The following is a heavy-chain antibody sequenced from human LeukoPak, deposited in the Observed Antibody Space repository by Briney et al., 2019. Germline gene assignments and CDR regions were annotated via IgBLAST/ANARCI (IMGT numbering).Heavy chain of an antibody. CDR2: ISSSRSFI. D-gene: IGHD2-2*01. CDR3: ARDRSSSTSFERYYYYGMDV. V-gene: IGHV3-21*01. Sequence: GGSLRLSCAASGFAFSSYSMNWVRQAPGKGLEWVSFISSSRSFIYYADSVKGRFTISRDNAKNSLSLQMSSLRAEDTAVYYCARDRSSSTSFERYYYYGMDVWGQGTTVTVSS. CDR1: GFAFSSYS. J-gene: IGHJ6*02.